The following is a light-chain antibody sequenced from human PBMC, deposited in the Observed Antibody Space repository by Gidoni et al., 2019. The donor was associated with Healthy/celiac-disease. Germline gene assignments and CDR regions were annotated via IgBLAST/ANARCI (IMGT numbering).Light chain of an antibody. CDR1: QDISNY. CDR2: DAS. Sequence: DIQMTQSPSSLSASVGDRVTITCQASQDISNYLNWYQQKRGKAPKLLIYDASNLKTGVPSRFSGSGSGKDFIFTISLLQDEDIATYYCQQYDNLPLTFGQGTRLEIK. V-gene: IGKV1-33*01. J-gene: IGKJ5*01. CDR3: QQYDNLPLT.